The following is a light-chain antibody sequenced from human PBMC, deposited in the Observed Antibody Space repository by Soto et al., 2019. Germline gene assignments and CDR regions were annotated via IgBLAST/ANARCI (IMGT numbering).Light chain of an antibody. J-gene: IGKJ3*01. CDR2: AAS. CDR1: QGISSY. CDR3: QQYYSYPPT. Sequence: AIRLTQSPSSLSASTGDRVTITCRASQGISSYLAWYQQKPGKAPKLLIYAASTLQSGVTSTFSGSGSGTDFTLTISCLQSKDFATYYCQQYYSYPPTFSPRTKVDIK. V-gene: IGKV1-8*01.